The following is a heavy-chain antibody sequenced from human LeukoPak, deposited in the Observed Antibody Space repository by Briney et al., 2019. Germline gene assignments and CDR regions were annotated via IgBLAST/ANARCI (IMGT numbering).Heavy chain of an antibody. D-gene: IGHD6-19*01. CDR2: IYYTGST. J-gene: IGHJ5*02. V-gene: IGHV4-59*01. Sequence: PSETLSLTCTVSGASISSYYWSWIRQPPGKGLEWIGYIYYTGSTNYNPSLKSPATISVDTSKNQFSLKLTSVTAADTAMYYCARVKAVPDTPIWFDPWGQGTLVTVSS. CDR3: ARVKAVPDTPIWFDP. CDR1: GASISSYY.